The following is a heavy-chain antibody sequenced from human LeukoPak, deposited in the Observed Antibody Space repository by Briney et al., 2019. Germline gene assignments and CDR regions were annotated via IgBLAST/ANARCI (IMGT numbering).Heavy chain of an antibody. V-gene: IGHV3-30-3*01. CDR2: MSWDGSNK. CDR3: AKGTNILVRLAATDY. CDR1: GFTLSTYN. J-gene: IGHJ4*02. D-gene: IGHD2-15*01. Sequence: PGGSLRLSCAASGFTLSTYNMHWVRQAPGKGLEWVAIMSWDGSNKFFADSVKGRFTISRDSSKNTLDLQMNSLRVEDTAVYFCAKGTNILVRLAATDYWGQGTLVTVSS.